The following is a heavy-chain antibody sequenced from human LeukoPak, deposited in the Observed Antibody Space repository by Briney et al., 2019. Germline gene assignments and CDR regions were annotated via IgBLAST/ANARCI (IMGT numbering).Heavy chain of an antibody. CDR2: IKQDGSEK. CDR3: ARDGSGYYYRTLDYFDY. J-gene: IGHJ4*02. V-gene: IGHV3-7*01. Sequence: SGGSLRLSCAASGFTFSSYWMSWVRQAPGKGLEWVANIKQDGSEKYYVDSVKGRFTISRDNAKNSLYLQMNSLRAEDTAVYYCARDGSGYYYRTLDYFDYRGQGTLVTVSS. CDR1: GFTFSSYW. D-gene: IGHD3-22*01.